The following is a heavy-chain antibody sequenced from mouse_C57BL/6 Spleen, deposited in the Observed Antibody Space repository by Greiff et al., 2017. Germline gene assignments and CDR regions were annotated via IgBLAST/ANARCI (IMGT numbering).Heavy chain of an antibody. CDR1: GFTFSDYG. V-gene: IGHV5-17*01. Sequence: DVKLVESGGGLVKPGGSLKLSCAASGFTFSDYGMHWVRQAPEKGLEWVAYISSGSSTIYYADTVKGRFTISRDNAKNTLFLQMTSLRSEDTAMYYCARDSNDVAWFAYWGQGTLVTVSA. CDR3: ARDSNDVAWFAY. J-gene: IGHJ3*01. D-gene: IGHD2-12*01. CDR2: ISSGSSTI.